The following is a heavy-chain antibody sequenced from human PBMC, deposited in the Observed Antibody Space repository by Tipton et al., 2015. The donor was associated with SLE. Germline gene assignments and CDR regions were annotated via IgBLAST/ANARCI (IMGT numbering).Heavy chain of an antibody. V-gene: IGHV1-18*01. CDR1: GYTFTSYG. J-gene: IGHJ6*02. Sequence: QSGAEVKKPGASVKVSCKASGYTFTSYGISWVRQAPGQGLEWMGWISAYNVNTNYAQKLQGRVTMTTDTSTSTAYMELSSLRSEDTAVYYCARVPGDFTSGRGAMDVWGQGTTVTVSS. CDR3: ARVPGDFTSGRGAMDV. CDR2: ISAYNVNT. D-gene: IGHD3-10*01.